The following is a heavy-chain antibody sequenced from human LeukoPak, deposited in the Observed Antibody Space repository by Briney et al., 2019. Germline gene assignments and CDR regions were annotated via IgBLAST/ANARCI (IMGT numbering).Heavy chain of an antibody. Sequence: GSLRLSCAASGFTFSSYSMNWVRQAPGKGLEWVSSISSSSSYIYYADSVKGRFTISRDNAKNSLYLQMNSLRAEDTAVYYCARDDYVWGSYRPPIDYWGQGTLVTVSS. CDR2: ISSSSSYI. CDR3: ARDDYVWGSYRPPIDY. V-gene: IGHV3-21*01. CDR1: GFTFSSYS. J-gene: IGHJ4*02. D-gene: IGHD3-16*02.